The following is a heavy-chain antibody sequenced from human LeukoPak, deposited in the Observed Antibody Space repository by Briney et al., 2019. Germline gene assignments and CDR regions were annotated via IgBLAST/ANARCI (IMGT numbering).Heavy chain of an antibody. CDR3: ARGVVTIFGVVIRPIYYYYYMDV. CDR2: INHSGST. D-gene: IGHD3-3*01. V-gene: IGHV4-34*01. CDR1: GGSFSGYY. J-gene: IGHJ6*03. Sequence: KPSETLSLTCAVYGGSFSGYYWSWIRQPPGKGLEWIGEINHSGSTNYNPSLKSRVTISVDTSKNQFSLKLSSVTAADTAVYYCARGVVTIFGVVIRPIYYYYYMDVWGKGTTVTVSS.